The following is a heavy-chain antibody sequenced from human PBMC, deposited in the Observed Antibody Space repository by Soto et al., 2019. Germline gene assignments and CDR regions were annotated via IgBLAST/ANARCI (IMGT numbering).Heavy chain of an antibody. Sequence: QVQLQESGPGLVKPSETLSLTCTVSGGSISSYYWSWIRQPPGKGLEWIGYIYYSGTTNYNPSLKSRVTISVDTSKNQFALKLSSVTAADTAVYYCARYSGRYSYNWFAPWGQGTLVTVSS. J-gene: IGHJ5*02. D-gene: IGHD1-26*01. CDR1: GGSISSYY. V-gene: IGHV4-59*01. CDR2: IYYSGTT. CDR3: ARYSGRYSYNWFAP.